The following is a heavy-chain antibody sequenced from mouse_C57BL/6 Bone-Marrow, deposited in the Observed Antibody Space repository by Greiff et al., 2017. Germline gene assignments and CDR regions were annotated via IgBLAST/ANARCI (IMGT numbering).Heavy chain of an antibody. V-gene: IGHV1-55*01. CDR2: IYPGSGST. J-gene: IGHJ4*01. Sequence: QVQLQQPGAELVKPGASVKMSCKASGYTFTSYWITWVKQRPGQGLEWIGDIYPGSGSTNYNEKFKSKATLTVDKSSSTAYMQLSSLTSEDSAVYYCARWLLSYYAMDYWGQGTSVTVSS. CDR3: ARWLLSYYAMDY. CDR1: GYTFTSYW. D-gene: IGHD2-3*01.